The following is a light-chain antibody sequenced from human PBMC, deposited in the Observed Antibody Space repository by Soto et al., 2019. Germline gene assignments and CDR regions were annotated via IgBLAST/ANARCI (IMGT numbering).Light chain of an antibody. Sequence: QTVVTQEPSLTVSPGGTATLTCATSTGAVTSGYYPNWFQQKPGQAPRALIYSTNNKYSWTPARFSGSLLGGKAALTLSGVQPEDEADYYCLLYYGGQLGVFGGGTKLTVL. CDR1: TGAVTSGYY. V-gene: IGLV7-43*01. J-gene: IGLJ2*01. CDR3: LLYYGGQLGV. CDR2: STN.